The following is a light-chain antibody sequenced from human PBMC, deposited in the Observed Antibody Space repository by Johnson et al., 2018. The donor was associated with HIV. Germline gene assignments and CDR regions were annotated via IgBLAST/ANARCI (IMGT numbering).Light chain of an antibody. CDR1: SSNIGNNY. V-gene: IGLV1-51*01. Sequence: QSALTQPPSVSAAPGQKVTISCSGSSSNIGNNYVSWYQQLPGTAPKILIYDNNKRPSGIPDRFSGSKSGTSATLGTTGLQTGDEADYYCGTWDSSLSAYVFGTGTKVTVL. CDR3: GTWDSSLSAYV. CDR2: DNN. J-gene: IGLJ1*01.